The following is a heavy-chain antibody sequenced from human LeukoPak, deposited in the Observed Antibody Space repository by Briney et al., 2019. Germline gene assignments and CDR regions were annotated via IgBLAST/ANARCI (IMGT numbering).Heavy chain of an antibody. D-gene: IGHD2-15*01. V-gene: IGHV3-64D*06. Sequence: GGSLRLSCSASGFTFSNYAMNWFRQAPGKGLEYVSVIGPNGGDAYYADSVKGRFTISRDNSKNTLYLQMSSLRAEDTAVYYCAKGRPTTLGYCGRCICADWYFDLWGRGTLLSVSS. CDR1: GFTFSNYA. J-gene: IGHJ2*01. CDR3: AKGRPTTLGYCGRCICADWYFDL. CDR2: IGPNGGDA.